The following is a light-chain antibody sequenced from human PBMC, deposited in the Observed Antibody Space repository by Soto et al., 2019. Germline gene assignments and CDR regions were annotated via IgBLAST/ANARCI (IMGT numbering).Light chain of an antibody. J-gene: IGKJ4*01. CDR3: QQYNNWPLT. CDR1: QSVSSNY. Sequence: EIVLTQSPGTLSLSPGERATLSCRASQSVSSNYLAWYRQKPGQAPRLLIYGASSRATGIPDRFSGSGSETDFTLTISRLEPEDFAVYYCQQYNNWPLTFGGGTKVQI. V-gene: IGKV3-20*01. CDR2: GAS.